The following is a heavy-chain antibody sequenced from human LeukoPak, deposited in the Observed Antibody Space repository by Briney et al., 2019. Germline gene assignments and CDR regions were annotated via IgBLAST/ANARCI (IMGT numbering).Heavy chain of an antibody. V-gene: IGHV1-8*01. J-gene: IGHJ5*02. Sequence: ASVKVSCKASGYTFTSYDINWARQATGQGLEWMGWMNPNSGNTGYAQKFQGRVTMTRNTSISTAYMELSSLRSEDTAVYYCATRYCSSTSCYNWFDPWGQGTLVTVSS. CDR2: MNPNSGNT. CDR1: GYTFTSYD. D-gene: IGHD2-2*01. CDR3: ATRYCSSTSCYNWFDP.